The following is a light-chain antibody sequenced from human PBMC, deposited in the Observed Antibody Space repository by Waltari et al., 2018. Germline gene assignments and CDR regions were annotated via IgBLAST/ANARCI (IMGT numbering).Light chain of an antibody. V-gene: IGKV1-5*03. Sequence: DIQMTQSPSTLSASVGDRVTITCRASQSITNWLAWYQQKPGKATKLLIYKASNLESGVPSRFSGSGSGTEFTLTISSLQPDDFATYYCQQYDNYWTFGQGTKVEIK. CDR1: QSITNW. CDR3: QQYDNYWT. J-gene: IGKJ1*01. CDR2: KAS.